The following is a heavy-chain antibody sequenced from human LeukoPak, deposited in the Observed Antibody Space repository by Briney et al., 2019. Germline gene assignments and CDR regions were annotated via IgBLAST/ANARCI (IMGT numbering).Heavy chain of an antibody. CDR3: ARDTTVVVPGNYYYYGMDV. Sequence: PGGSLRLSCAASGFTFSSYSMNWVRQAPGKGLEWVSSISSSSSYIYYADSVKGRFTISRDNAKNSLYLQMNSLRAEDTAVYYCARDTTVVVPGNYYYYGMDVWGQGTTVTVSS. J-gene: IGHJ6*02. D-gene: IGHD2-2*01. V-gene: IGHV3-21*01. CDR2: ISSSSSYI. CDR1: GFTFSSYS.